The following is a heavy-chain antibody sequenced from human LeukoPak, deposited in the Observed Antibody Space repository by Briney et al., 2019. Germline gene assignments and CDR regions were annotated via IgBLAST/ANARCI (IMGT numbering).Heavy chain of an antibody. CDR1: GFTFSSYA. D-gene: IGHD3-10*01. CDR3: AKSQDRNYYLDRGNWFDP. V-gene: IGHV3-23*01. CDR2: ISGSGGST. Sequence: GGSLRLSCAASGFTFSSYAMSWVRQAPGKGLEWVSAISGSGGSTYYADSVKGRFTISRDNSKNTLYLQMNSLRAEDTAVYYCAKSQDRNYYLDRGNWFDPWGQGTLVTVSS. J-gene: IGHJ5*02.